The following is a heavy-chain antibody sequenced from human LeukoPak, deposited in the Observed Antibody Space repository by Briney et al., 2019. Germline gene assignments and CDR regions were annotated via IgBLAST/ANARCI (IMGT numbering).Heavy chain of an antibody. CDR1: GDSISGYY. Sequence: KPSETLSLTCTVSGDSISGYYWSWIRQPPGKGLEWIGYIYYSGSTNYSSSLKSRVTISLDTSKNQFSLKLNSVTAADTAVYYCARHRYSSSWYIDYWGQGTLVTVSS. CDR2: IYYSGST. CDR3: ARHRYSSSWYIDY. V-gene: IGHV4-59*01. D-gene: IGHD6-13*01. J-gene: IGHJ4*02.